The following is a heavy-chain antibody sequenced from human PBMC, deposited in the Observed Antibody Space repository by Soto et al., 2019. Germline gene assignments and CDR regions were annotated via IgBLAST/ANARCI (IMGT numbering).Heavy chain of an antibody. CDR3: AKDSEAGWSGYPYYYGMGV. Sequence: PGGSLRLSCAASGFTFSSYAMSWVRQAPGKGLEWVSAISGSGGSTYYADSVKGRFTISRDNSKNTLYLQMNSLRAEDTAVYYCAKDSEAGWSGYPYYYGMGVWGQGTTVTVSS. V-gene: IGHV3-23*01. CDR1: GFTFSSYA. J-gene: IGHJ6*02. D-gene: IGHD3-3*01. CDR2: ISGSGGST.